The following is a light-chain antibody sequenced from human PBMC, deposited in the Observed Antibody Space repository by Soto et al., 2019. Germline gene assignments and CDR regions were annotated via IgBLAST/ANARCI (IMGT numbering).Light chain of an antibody. CDR1: QSVRSY. J-gene: IGKJ2*01. V-gene: IGKV3-11*01. Sequence: EIVLTQSPATLSLSPGERATLSCRASQSVRSYLAWYQQKPGQAPRLLIYDAFNRATGIPARFSGSGSGTDFTLTISSLEPEDFAVYYCQQRSNWPPEYTFGQGTKLQI. CDR2: DAF. CDR3: QQRSNWPPEYT.